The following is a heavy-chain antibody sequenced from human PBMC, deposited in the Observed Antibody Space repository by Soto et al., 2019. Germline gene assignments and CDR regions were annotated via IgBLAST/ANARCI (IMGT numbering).Heavy chain of an antibody. CDR3: ARVHFNFGRVTYLDAFDV. D-gene: IGHD3-3*02. CDR1: GYSFTTHW. J-gene: IGHJ3*01. Sequence: LGESLKISCKASGYSFTTHWIGWVRQVPGKGLEWMGIVYPGDSDTRYSPSFQGQVAVSADKSVNTAYLQWSSLQASDTAIYYCARVHFNFGRVTYLDAFDVWGQGTAVTVSS. V-gene: IGHV5-51*01. CDR2: VYPGDSDT.